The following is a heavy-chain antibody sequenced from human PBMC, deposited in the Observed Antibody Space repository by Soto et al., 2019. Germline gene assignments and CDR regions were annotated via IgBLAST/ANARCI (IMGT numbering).Heavy chain of an antibody. D-gene: IGHD6-6*01. CDR1: GYTFTSFG. Sequence: SVKVSCKASGYTFTSFGINWVRQAPGQDLEWMGWISAYNGDTNYAPRLQGRVTMTTDTSTSTVYMELKNLKSDDTAVYYCARDQEYSTSGLYWFDLWGQGTLVTVSS. CDR3: ARDQEYSTSGLYWFDL. CDR2: ISAYNGDT. V-gene: IGHV1-18*04. J-gene: IGHJ5*02.